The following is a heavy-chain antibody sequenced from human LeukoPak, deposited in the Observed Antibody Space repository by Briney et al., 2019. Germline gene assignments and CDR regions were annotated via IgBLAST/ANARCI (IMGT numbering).Heavy chain of an antibody. Sequence: PSETLSLTCTVSGGSISSGGYYWSWIRQPPGKGLEWIGYIYHSGSTYYNPPLKSRVTISVDRSKNQFSLKLSSVTAADTAVYYCARSSYYYYMDVWGKGTTVTVSS. CDR1: GGSISSGGYY. CDR3: ARSSYYYYMDV. J-gene: IGHJ6*03. CDR2: IYHSGST. V-gene: IGHV4-30-2*01.